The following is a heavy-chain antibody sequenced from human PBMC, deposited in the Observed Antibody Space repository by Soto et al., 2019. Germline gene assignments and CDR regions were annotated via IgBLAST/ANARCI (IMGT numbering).Heavy chain of an antibody. CDR3: ARGKYSGSYYDWFDP. D-gene: IGHD1-26*01. CDR1: GDSISSYY. V-gene: IGHV4-59*01. J-gene: IGHJ5*02. Sequence: SETLSLTCAVSGDSISSYYCMWIRQPPGKGLESIGYLYYGRSANYNPSLKSRVTLSVDTSKNQFSLKLSSVTAADTAVYYCARGKYSGSYYDWFDPWGQGTLVTVSS. CDR2: LYYGRSA.